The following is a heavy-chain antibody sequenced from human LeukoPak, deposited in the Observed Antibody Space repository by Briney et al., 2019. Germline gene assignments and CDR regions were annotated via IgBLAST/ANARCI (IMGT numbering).Heavy chain of an antibody. CDR1: GFTFSSYW. D-gene: IGHD6-13*01. CDR3: ARGGIAAARILDY. V-gene: IGHV3-74*01. Sequence: GGSLRLSCAASGFTFSSYWMHWVRQAPGKGLVWVSRINSDGSSTSYADSVKGRFTISRDNAKNTLYLQMNSLRAEDTAVYYCARGGIAAARILDYWGQGTLVTVSS. CDR2: INSDGSST. J-gene: IGHJ4*02.